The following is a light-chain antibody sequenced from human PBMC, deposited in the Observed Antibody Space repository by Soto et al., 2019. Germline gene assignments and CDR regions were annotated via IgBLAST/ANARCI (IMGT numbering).Light chain of an antibody. CDR2: EVS. J-gene: IGLJ1*01. Sequence: QSSLAQPASVSGSPGQSITISCTGTTSDVGGYNYVSWYQQHPGKVPKLLIHEVSNRPSGVSNRFSGSKSGNTASLTISGLQAEDEADYYCLSKKSSISYGCGTGTKV. CDR1: TSDVGGYNY. CDR3: LSKKSSISYG. V-gene: IGLV2-14*01.